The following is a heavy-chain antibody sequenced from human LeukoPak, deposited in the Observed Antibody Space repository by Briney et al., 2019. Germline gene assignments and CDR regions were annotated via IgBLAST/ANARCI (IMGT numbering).Heavy chain of an antibody. CDR3: ARWGSELPDDAFDI. V-gene: IGHV3-7*01. CDR2: IRQDGSEK. D-gene: IGHD6-25*01. CDR1: GFTFSRYW. J-gene: IGHJ3*02. Sequence: GGSLRLSCAASGFTFSRYWMSWVRQAPGKGLEWVANIRQDGSEKHYLDSVKGRFTISRDNAKNSLYLQMNSLRVEDTAVYFCARWGSELPDDAFDIWGQGTMVTVSS.